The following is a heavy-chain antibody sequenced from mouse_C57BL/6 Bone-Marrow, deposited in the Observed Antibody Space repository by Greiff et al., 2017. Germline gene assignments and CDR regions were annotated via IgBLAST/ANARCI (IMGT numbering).Heavy chain of an antibody. CDR1: GYTFTSYW. CDR2: IHPNSGST. J-gene: IGHJ2*01. V-gene: IGHV1-64*01. Sequence: QVHVKQPGAELVKPGASVKLSCRASGYTFTSYWMHWVKQRPGQGLEWIGMIHPNSGSTNYNEKFKSKATLTVDKSSSTAYMQLSSLTSEDSAVYYCARGRSYGYWGQGTTLTVSS. CDR3: ARGRSYGY. D-gene: IGHD1-1*01.